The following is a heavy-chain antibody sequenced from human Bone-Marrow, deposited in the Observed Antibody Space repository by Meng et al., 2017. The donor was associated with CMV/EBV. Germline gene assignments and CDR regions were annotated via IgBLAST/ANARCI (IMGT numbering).Heavy chain of an antibody. CDR3: ARDLDIVVVPAADPPKYGMDV. D-gene: IGHD2-2*01. V-gene: IGHV1-18*01. J-gene: IGHJ6*02. CDR2: ISAYNGNT. CDR1: GYTFTSYG. Sequence: ASVKVSCKASGYTFTSYGISWVRQAPGQGLEWMGWISAYNGNTNYAQKLQGRVTMTTDTSTSTAYMELRSLRSDDTAVYYCARDLDIVVVPAADPPKYGMDVWGQGTTVTFYS.